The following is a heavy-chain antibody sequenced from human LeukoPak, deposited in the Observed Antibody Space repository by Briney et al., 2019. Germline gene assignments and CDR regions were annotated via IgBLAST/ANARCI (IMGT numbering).Heavy chain of an antibody. D-gene: IGHD6-13*01. CDR1: GFTFSSYW. V-gene: IGHV3-7*05. CDR3: ARRGTSSSWAQFAY. Sequence: GGSLRLSCAASGFTFSSYWMTWVRQAPGKGLEWVAKIKKDSNEKYYADSVKGRFTISRDNAKNSLYLQMNSLAAEDTAVYYCARRGTSSSWAQFAYWGQGTLVTVSS. J-gene: IGHJ4*02. CDR2: IKKDSNEK.